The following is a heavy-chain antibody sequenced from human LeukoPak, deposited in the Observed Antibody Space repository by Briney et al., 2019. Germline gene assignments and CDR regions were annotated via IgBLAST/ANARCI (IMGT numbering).Heavy chain of an antibody. D-gene: IGHD3-3*01. CDR2: ISYDGSNK. Sequence: GGSLRLSCAASGFTFSSYAMHWVRQAPGKGLEWVAVISYDGSNKYYADSVKGRFTISRDNSKNTLYLQMNSLRAEDTAVYYCARAYYDFWSGYNFDYWGQGTLVTVSS. J-gene: IGHJ4*02. V-gene: IGHV3-30*04. CDR3: ARAYYDFWSGYNFDY. CDR1: GFTFSSYA.